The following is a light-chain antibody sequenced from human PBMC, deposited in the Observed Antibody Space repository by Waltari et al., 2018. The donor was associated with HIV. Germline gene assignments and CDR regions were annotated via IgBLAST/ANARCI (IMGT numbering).Light chain of an antibody. CDR2: GAN. CDR3: HSRDTNSDHYV. J-gene: IGLJ1*01. V-gene: IGLV3-19*01. CDR1: SLRSFF. Sequence: SSELTQDPVVSVALGQTIHITCQGDSLRSFFANWYQRRPGQAPVLVVYGANRRPSGIPDRFSASNAGNTSSLIISDSQAVDEADYYCHSRDTNSDHYVFGGGTRVIV.